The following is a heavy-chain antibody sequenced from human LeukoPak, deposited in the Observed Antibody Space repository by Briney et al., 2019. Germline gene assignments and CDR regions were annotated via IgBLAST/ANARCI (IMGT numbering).Heavy chain of an antibody. CDR1: GGSFSGYY. D-gene: IGHD1-1*01. V-gene: IGHV4-34*01. CDR2: INHSGST. CDR3: ARGPWISLDY. Sequence: SETLSLTCAVYGGSFSGYYWSWIRQPPGKGLEWIGEINHSGSTNYNPSLKSRVTISVDTSKNQFSLKLSSVTAADTAVYYCARGPWISLDYWGQGTLVTVSS. J-gene: IGHJ4*02.